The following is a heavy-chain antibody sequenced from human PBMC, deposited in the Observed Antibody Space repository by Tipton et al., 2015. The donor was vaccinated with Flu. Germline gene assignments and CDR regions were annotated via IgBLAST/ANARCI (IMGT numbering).Heavy chain of an antibody. J-gene: IGHJ4*02. CDR1: GFSVSSTY. CDR2: LYAGGSA. V-gene: IGHV3-53*01. Sequence: SLRLSCAASGFSVSSTYMSWVRQAPGKGLEWVSALYAGGSAYYADSVKGRFSISRDTSKNMLNLQMDTLSAEDSAVYYCAKGSDYGNFEGDFDSWGQGIQVTVSS. D-gene: IGHD4-17*01. CDR3: AKGSDYGNFEGDFDS.